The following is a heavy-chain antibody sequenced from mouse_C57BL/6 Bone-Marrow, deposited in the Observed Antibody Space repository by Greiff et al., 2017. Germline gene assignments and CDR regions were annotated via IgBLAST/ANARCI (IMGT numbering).Heavy chain of an antibody. CDR2: ISSGGSYT. CDR1: GFTFSSYG. Sequence: EVQGVESGGDLVKPGGSLKLSCAASGFTFSSYGMSWVRQTPDKRLEWVATISSGGSYTYYPDSVKGRFTISRDNAKNTLYLQMSSLKSEDTAMYDCARDSYYAMDYWGQGTSVTVSS. V-gene: IGHV5-6*01. CDR3: ARDSYYAMDY. J-gene: IGHJ4*01.